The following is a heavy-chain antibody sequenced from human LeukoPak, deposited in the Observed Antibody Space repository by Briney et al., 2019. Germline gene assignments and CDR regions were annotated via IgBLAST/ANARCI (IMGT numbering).Heavy chain of an antibody. Sequence: ASVKVSCKASGGTFSSYAISWVRQAPGQGLEWMGGIIPIFSTANYAQKFQGRVTITADESTSTAYMELSSLRSEDTAVYYCASNMYYDFWSGYSDYWGQGTLVTVSS. CDR2: IIPIFSTA. CDR3: ASNMYYDFWSGYSDY. V-gene: IGHV1-69*13. CDR1: GGTFSSYA. D-gene: IGHD3-3*01. J-gene: IGHJ4*02.